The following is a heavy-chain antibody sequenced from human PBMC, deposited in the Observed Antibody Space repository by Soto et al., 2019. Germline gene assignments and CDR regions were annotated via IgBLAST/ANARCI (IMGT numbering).Heavy chain of an antibody. V-gene: IGHV3-49*03. Sequence: PGGSLRLSCTASGFTFGDYAMSWFRQAPGKGLEWVGFIRSKAYGGTTEYAASVKGRFTIPRDDSKSIAYLQMNSLKTEDTAVYYCTRVMISGWQAYYYYYYGMDVWGQGTTVTVSS. CDR1: GFTFGDYA. CDR3: TRVMISGWQAYYYYYYGMDV. D-gene: IGHD6-19*01. J-gene: IGHJ6*02. CDR2: IRSKAYGGTT.